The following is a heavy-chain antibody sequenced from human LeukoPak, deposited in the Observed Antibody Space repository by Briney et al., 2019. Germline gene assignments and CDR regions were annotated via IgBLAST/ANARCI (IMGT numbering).Heavy chain of an antibody. CDR2: IYYSGST. CDR3: ARYPDYYDSSGINQKSFDY. J-gene: IGHJ4*02. V-gene: IGHV4-30-4*01. CDR1: GGSISSGDYY. Sequence: PSQTLSLTCTVSGGSISSGDYYWSWIRQPPGKGLEWIGYIYYSGSTYYNPSLKSRVTISVDTSKNQFSLKLSSVTAADTAVYYCARYPDYYDSSGINQKSFDYWGQGTLVTVSS. D-gene: IGHD3-22*01.